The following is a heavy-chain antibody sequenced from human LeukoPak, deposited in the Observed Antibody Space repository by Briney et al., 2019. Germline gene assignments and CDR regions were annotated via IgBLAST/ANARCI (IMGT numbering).Heavy chain of an antibody. J-gene: IGHJ6*04. CDR3: ARVFSSGWYGSPGMDV. CDR1: GGSLSSSY. V-gene: IGHV4-59*01. CDR2: IYYSGST. D-gene: IGHD6-19*01. Sequence: PSETLSLTCTVSGGSLSSSYWSWIRQPPGKGLEWIGYIYYSGSTNYNPSLKSRVTISVDTSKNQFSLKLSSATAADTAVYYCARVFSSGWYGSPGMDVWGKGTTVTVSS.